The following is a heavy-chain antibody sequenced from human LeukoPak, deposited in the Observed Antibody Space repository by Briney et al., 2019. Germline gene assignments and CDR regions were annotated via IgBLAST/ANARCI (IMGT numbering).Heavy chain of an antibody. D-gene: IGHD3-9*01. CDR2: ISGSGGST. Sequence: GGSLRLSCAASGFTFTSYAMSWVRQAPGKGLEWVSAISGSGGSTSYADSAKGRFTISRDNSKNTLFLQMSSLRAEDTAVYYCATEYYDILTGYFDYWGQGTLVTVSS. CDR3: ATEYYDILTGYFDY. V-gene: IGHV3-23*01. CDR1: GFTFTSYA. J-gene: IGHJ4*02.